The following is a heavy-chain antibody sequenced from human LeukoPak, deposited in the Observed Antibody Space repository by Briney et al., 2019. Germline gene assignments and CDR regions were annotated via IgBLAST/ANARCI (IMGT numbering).Heavy chain of an antibody. V-gene: IGHV4-59*08. CDR1: GGSISSYY. CDR2: IYYSGSA. Sequence: PSETLSLTCTVSGGSISSYYWSWIRQPPGKGLEWIGYIYYSGSANYNPSLKSRVTISVDTSKNQFSLKLSSVTAADTAVHYCARSLGHYYDFWSGYYYPDWGQGTLVTVSS. J-gene: IGHJ4*02. D-gene: IGHD3-3*01. CDR3: ARSLGHYYDFWSGYYYPD.